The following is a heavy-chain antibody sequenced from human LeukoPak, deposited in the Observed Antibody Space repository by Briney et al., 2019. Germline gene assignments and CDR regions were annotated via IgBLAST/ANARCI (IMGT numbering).Heavy chain of an antibody. V-gene: IGHV3-48*01. CDR3: AKMPTDRSGDY. J-gene: IGHJ4*02. D-gene: IGHD1-14*01. Sequence: PGGSLRLSCVASGFDFSSYGMDWVRQAPGKGLEWVSYISSNSRTVSYADSVKGRFTISRDNAKNSLYLQMNSLRAEDTAVYYCAKMPTDRSGDYWGQGTLVTV. CDR1: GFDFSSYG. CDR2: ISSNSRTV.